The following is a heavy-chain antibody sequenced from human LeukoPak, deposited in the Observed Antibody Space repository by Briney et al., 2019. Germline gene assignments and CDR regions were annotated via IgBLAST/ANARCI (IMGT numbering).Heavy chain of an antibody. D-gene: IGHD3-3*01. Sequence: PGGSLRLSCAASGFTFSSYAMDWVRQAPGKGLEGVAVISYDGSNKYYADSVKGRFTISRDNSKNTLYLQMNSLRAEDTAVYYCARVRFLEWLLYDYWGQGTLVTVSS. V-gene: IGHV3-30-3*02. J-gene: IGHJ4*02. CDR3: ARVRFLEWLLYDY. CDR1: GFTFSSYA. CDR2: ISYDGSNK.